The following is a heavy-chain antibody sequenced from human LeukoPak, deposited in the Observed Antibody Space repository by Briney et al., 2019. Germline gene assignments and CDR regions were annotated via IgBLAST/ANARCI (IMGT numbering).Heavy chain of an antibody. D-gene: IGHD6-19*01. J-gene: IGHJ3*02. V-gene: IGHV1-69*06. CDR2: IIPIFGTA. CDR1: GGTFSSYA. CDR3: ARGYSSGWSSLDAFDI. Sequence: SVKVSCKASGGTFSSYAISWVRQAPGQGLEWMGGIIPIFGTANYAQKFQGRVTITADKSTSTAYMELSSLRSEDTAVYYCARGYSSGWSSLDAFDIWGQGTMVTVSS.